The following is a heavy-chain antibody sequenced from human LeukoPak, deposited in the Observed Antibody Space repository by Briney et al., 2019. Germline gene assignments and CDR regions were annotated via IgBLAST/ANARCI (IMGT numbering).Heavy chain of an antibody. Sequence: GGSLRLSCAASGFTFDDYAMHWVRQAPGKGLEWVSCISWNSGTIAYADSVKGRFTISRDNAKNSLYLQMNSLRAEDTASYYCAKSTGIAARPPDYWGQGTLVTVSS. D-gene: IGHD6-6*01. V-gene: IGHV3-9*01. CDR1: GFTFDDYA. J-gene: IGHJ4*02. CDR3: AKSTGIAARPPDY. CDR2: ISWNSGTI.